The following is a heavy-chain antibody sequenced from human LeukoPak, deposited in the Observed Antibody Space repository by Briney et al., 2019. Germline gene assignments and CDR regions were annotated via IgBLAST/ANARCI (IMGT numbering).Heavy chain of an antibody. J-gene: IGHJ3*02. CDR2: IYSGGST. V-gene: IGHV3-66*01. Sequence: GGSLRLSCAASGFTFDDYGMSWVRHAPGKGMEWVSLIYSGGSTYYADSVKGRFTISRDNSKNTLYLQMNSLRAEDTAVYYCARVPYGSGTYWAFDIWGQGTMVTVSS. CDR1: GFTFDDYG. CDR3: ARVPYGSGTYWAFDI. D-gene: IGHD3-10*01.